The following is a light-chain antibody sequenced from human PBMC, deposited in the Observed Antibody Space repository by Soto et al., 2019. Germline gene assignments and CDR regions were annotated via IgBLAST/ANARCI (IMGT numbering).Light chain of an antibody. Sequence: EIVLTQSPGTLSVSPGERATLSCRASQTISSSYLAWYRQKPGQAPSLLIYGTSSRATGIPDRFSGSGSGTDFTLPISRLAPEDSAIYYCQQYGSWTFGQGTKVEIK. CDR3: QQYGSWT. CDR2: GTS. V-gene: IGKV3-20*01. CDR1: QTISSSY. J-gene: IGKJ1*01.